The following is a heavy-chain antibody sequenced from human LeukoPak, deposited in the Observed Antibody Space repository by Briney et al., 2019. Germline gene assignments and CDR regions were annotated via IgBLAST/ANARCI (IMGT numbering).Heavy chain of an antibody. V-gene: IGHV3-15*01. CDR2: IKTKAGGGTT. J-gene: IGHJ4*02. D-gene: IGHD2-15*01. CDR1: GFTFSSAW. Sequence: PGGSLRLSCEASGFTFSSAWMSWVRQAPGKGLEWVGRIKTKAGGGTTDYAAPVKGRFTISRDDSKTTLFLQMNSLNSEDTAVYYCTVHGGSGGSCYVWWGQGTLVTVSS. CDR3: TVHGGSGGSCYVW.